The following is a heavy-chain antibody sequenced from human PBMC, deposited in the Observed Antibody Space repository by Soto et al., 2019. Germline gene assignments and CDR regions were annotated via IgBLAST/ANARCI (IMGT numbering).Heavy chain of an antibody. D-gene: IGHD3-3*01. CDR2: IRASTSTT. J-gene: IGHJ6*02. CDR1: GFTFSNYA. V-gene: IGHV3-23*01. Sequence: GGSLRLSCAASGFTFSNYAMSWVRLAPGKGLEWVSAIRASTSTTYYADSVKGRFTISRDNSKNTLYLQMSSLRVEDTAVYYCSRGNPPFWSSHSMDVWGQGTTVTVSS. CDR3: SRGNPPFWSSHSMDV.